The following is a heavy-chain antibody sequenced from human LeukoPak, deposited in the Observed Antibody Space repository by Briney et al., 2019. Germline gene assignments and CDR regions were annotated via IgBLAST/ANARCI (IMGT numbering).Heavy chain of an antibody. D-gene: IGHD6-13*01. J-gene: IGHJ4*02. V-gene: IGHV4-59*01. CDR1: GGSISSYY. CDR3: ARAGIAAAGTFDY. CDR2: IYYSGST. Sequence: SETLSLTFTVSGGSISSYYWSWIRPPPGKGLEWIGYIYYSGSTNYNPSLKSRVTISVDTSKNQFSLKLSSVTAADTAVYYCARAGIAAAGTFDYWGQGTLVTVSS.